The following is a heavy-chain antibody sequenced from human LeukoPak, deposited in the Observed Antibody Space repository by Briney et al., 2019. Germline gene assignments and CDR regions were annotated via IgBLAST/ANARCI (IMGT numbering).Heavy chain of an antibody. V-gene: IGHV3-7*01. D-gene: IGHD3-22*01. CDR3: ARDLLIYDSSGYYSAGDY. J-gene: IGHJ4*02. CDR1: GFTFRNYW. CDR2: IKEDGSET. Sequence: GGSLRLSCEASGFTFRNYWMIWVRQAPGKGLERVANIKEDGSETYYVDSVKGRFTISRDNTKNSLYLQMNSLRAEDTAVYYCARDLLIYDSSGYYSAGDYWGQGTLVTVSS.